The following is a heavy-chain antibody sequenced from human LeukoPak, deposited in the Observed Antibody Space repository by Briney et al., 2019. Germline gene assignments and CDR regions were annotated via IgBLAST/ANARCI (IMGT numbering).Heavy chain of an antibody. J-gene: IGHJ4*02. V-gene: IGHV3-23*01. CDR3: ARDEGRDDSSGYPMDFDY. CDR2: ISGSGGST. CDR1: GFTFSSYA. Sequence: GGSLRLSCAASGFTFSSYAMSWVRQAPGKGLEWVSAISGSGGSTYYADSVKGRFTISRDNSKNTLYLQMNSLRAEDTAVYYCARDEGRDDSSGYPMDFDYWGQGTLVTVSS. D-gene: IGHD3-22*01.